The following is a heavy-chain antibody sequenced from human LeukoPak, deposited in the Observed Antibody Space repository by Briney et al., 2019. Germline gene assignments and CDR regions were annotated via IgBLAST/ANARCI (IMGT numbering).Heavy chain of an antibody. V-gene: IGHV1-2*02. CDR3: ARVRKVHRICDY. CDR2: INPNSGGT. CDR1: GYTFTGYY. D-gene: IGHD2-15*01. Sequence: ASVKVSCKASGYTFTGYYMHWVRQAPGQGLEWMGWINPNSGGTNYAQKFQGRVTMTRDTSISTAYMELSRLRSDETAVYYCARVRKVHRICDYWGQGTLVTVSS. J-gene: IGHJ4*02.